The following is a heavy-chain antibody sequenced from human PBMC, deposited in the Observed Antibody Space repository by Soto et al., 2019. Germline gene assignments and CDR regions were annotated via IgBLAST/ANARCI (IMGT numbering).Heavy chain of an antibody. CDR3: ARVGWFGELGNWFDP. D-gene: IGHD3-10*01. J-gene: IGHJ5*02. CDR1: GGSFSGYY. CDR2: INHSGST. V-gene: IGHV4-34*01. Sequence: SETLSLTCAVYGGSFSGYYWSWIRQPPGKGLEWIGEINHSGSTNYNPSLKSRVTISVDTSKNQFSLKLSSVTAADTAVYYCARVGWFGELGNWFDPWGQGTLVTVLL.